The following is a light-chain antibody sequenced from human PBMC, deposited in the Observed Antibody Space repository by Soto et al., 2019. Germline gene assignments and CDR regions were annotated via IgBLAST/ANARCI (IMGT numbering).Light chain of an antibody. CDR1: QSFSSW. Sequence: DIQMTQSPSTLSASVGDRVTIACRASQSFSSWLAWFQQKPGKAPKLLIYKASSLDSGVPSRFSGSGSGTEFTLTISSLQPDDFATYYCQQYSSYPYTFGQGTKLEIK. V-gene: IGKV1-5*03. CDR2: KAS. J-gene: IGKJ2*01. CDR3: QQYSSYPYT.